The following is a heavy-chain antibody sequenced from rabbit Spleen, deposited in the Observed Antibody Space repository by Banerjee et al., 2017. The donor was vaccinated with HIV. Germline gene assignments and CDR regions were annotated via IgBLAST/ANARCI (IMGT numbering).Heavy chain of an antibody. D-gene: IGHD1-1*01. V-gene: IGHV1S40*01. CDR3: ARDLVAVIGWNFSL. Sequence: QSLEESGGDLVKPGASLTLTCTASGFSFTKNYYMCWVRQAPGQGLEWIACIYVGSFDSTVYASWAKGRFTISRTSSTTVTLQVTSLTAADTATYFCARDLVAVIGWNFSLWGPGTLVTVS. J-gene: IGHJ4*01. CDR1: GFSFTKNYY. CDR2: IYVGSFDST.